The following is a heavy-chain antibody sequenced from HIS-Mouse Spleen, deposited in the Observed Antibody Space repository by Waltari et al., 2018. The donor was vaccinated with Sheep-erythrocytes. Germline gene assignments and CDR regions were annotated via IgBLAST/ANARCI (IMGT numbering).Heavy chain of an antibody. D-gene: IGHD6-6*01. Sequence: EVQLVESGGGLVKPGGSLRLSCAASGFTFSSYSMNWVRQAPGKGPEWVSSISSSSSYIYYADSVKGRFTISRDNAKNSLYLQMNSLRAEDTAVYYCARDSTSDAFDIWGQGTMVTVSS. CDR3: ARDSTSDAFDI. J-gene: IGHJ3*02. CDR1: GFTFSSYS. CDR2: ISSSSSYI. V-gene: IGHV3-21*01.